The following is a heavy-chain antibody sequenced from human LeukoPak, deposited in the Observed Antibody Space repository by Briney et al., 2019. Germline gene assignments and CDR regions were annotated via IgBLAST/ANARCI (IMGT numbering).Heavy chain of an antibody. D-gene: IGHD6-13*01. CDR3: ARATGIAAAGTSRGPFDY. Sequence: SETLSLTCAVYGGSFSGYYWSWIRQPPWKGLEWIGEINHSGSTNYSPSLKSRVTISVDTSKNQFSLKLSSVTAADTAVYYCARATGIAAAGTSRGPFDYWGQGTLVTVSS. CDR1: GGSFSGYY. V-gene: IGHV4-34*01. J-gene: IGHJ4*02. CDR2: INHSGST.